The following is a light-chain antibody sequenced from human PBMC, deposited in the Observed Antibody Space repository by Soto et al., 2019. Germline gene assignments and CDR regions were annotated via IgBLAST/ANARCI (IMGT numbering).Light chain of an antibody. V-gene: IGLV2-14*01. CDR1: SSDVGGYNY. CDR3: SSCRGSGTPCV. CDR2: EVS. Sequence: QSALTQPASVSGSPGQTVNISCTGTSSDVGGYNYVSWYQQHPDKAPKLMIYEVSNQPSGISNRFSGSKSGNTASLTISGLQSEDEADYYCSSCRGSGTPCVFGTGTKLTVL. J-gene: IGLJ6*01.